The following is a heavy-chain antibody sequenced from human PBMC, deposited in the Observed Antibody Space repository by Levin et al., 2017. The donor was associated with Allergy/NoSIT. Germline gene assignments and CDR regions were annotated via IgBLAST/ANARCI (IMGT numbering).Heavy chain of an antibody. CDR1: GFTFSSSW. J-gene: IGHJ6*02. CDR3: ARDRWAARGSDYYYYGMDG. CDR2: IKQDGTEK. D-gene: IGHD2-15*01. Sequence: QAGGSLRLSCAASGFTFSSSWMSWVRQAPGKGLEWVANIKQDGTEKHYVDSVKGRFTISRDNAKNLLFLQTNSLRAEDTAVYYCARDRWAARGSDYYYYGMDGWGQGTTVTVSS. V-gene: IGHV3-7*01.